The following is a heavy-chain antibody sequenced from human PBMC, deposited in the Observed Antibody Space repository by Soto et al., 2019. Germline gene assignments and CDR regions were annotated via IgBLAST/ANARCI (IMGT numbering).Heavy chain of an antibody. Sequence: QVQLQESGPGLVKPSETLSLTCTVSGGSISNHYWSWIRPPPGKGLEWIGYTYYNGNTNYNPSLKGRVTMSVDTSKNQISLKLSSVTAADTAVYYCVRANWDSEYWGQGALGTVSS. V-gene: IGHV4-59*11. J-gene: IGHJ4*02. D-gene: IGHD7-27*01. CDR3: VRANWDSEY. CDR2: TYYNGNT. CDR1: GGSISNHY.